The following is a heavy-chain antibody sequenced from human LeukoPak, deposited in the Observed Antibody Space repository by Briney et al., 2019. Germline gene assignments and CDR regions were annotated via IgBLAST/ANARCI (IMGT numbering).Heavy chain of an antibody. CDR3: ARDRYCSSTSCYFWFDP. D-gene: IGHD2-2*01. V-gene: IGHV1-2*02. CDR1: GYTFTGYY. Sequence: ASVKVSCKASGYTFTGYYMHWVRQAPGQGLEWMGWINPNSGGTNYAQKFQGRVTMTRDTSISTAYMELSRLRSDDTAGYYCARDRYCSSTSCYFWFDPWGQGTLVTVSS. J-gene: IGHJ5*02. CDR2: INPNSGGT.